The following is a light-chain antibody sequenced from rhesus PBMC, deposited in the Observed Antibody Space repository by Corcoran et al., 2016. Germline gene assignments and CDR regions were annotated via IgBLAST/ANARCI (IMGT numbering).Light chain of an antibody. J-gene: IGKJ1*01. CDR1: QDIINN. CDR3: QHGFGTPWT. Sequence: DIQMTQSPSSLSASVGDTVTITCRASQDIINNLAWYQQAPGKVPKLLVYSTSILPTGGPSRFSGSGSGTDFTLTISSLQPADFATYYCQHGFGTPWTFGQGTKVEIK. CDR2: STS. V-gene: IGKV1-80*01.